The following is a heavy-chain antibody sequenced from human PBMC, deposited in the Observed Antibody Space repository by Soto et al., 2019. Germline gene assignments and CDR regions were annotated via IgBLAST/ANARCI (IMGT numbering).Heavy chain of an antibody. CDR3: ARDSSSSGYYLQYYYGMDV. CDR1: GGTFSSYA. CDR2: IIPIFGTA. J-gene: IGHJ6*02. V-gene: IGHV1-69*13. Sequence: ASVKVSCKASGGTFSSYAISWVRQAPGQGLEWMGGIIPIFGTANYAQKFQGRVTITADESTSTAYMELSSLRSEDTAVYYCARDSSSSGYYLQYYYGMDVWGQGTTVTVSS. D-gene: IGHD3-22*01.